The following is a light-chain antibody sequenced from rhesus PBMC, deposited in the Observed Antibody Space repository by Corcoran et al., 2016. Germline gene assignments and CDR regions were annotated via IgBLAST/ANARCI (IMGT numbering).Light chain of an antibody. J-gene: IGLJ1*01. CDR1: SSDIGVSNR. V-gene: IGLV2-13*03. Sequence: QSAPTQSPSVSGSPGQSVTISCTGTSSDIGVSNRVSWYQLHPGKPPKVLIYEVIKRPSGVSDRFSGSKSGNTASLPISGLQDEDEADYYCSSYATFNTFTFGSGTRLTVL. CDR2: EVI. CDR3: SSYATFNTFT.